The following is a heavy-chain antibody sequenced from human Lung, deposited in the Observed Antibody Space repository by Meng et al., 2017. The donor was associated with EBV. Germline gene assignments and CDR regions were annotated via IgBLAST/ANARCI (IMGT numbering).Heavy chain of an antibody. J-gene: IGHJ4*02. CDR1: GGSFSGSFSGYY. CDR3: ARSTFDY. CDR2: INDSGST. Sequence: QVQLQESGPGLVKPSATLSLTCAVYGGSFSGSFSGYYWSWIRQAPGKGLEWIGEINDSGSTDYNPSLKSRLTISVDRSKSQFSLELSSVTAADTAVYYCARSTFDYWGQGTLVTVSS. D-gene: IGHD1-26*01. V-gene: IGHV4-34*10.